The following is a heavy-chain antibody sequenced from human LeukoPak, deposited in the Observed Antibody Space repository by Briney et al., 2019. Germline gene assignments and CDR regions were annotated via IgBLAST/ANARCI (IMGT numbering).Heavy chain of an antibody. Sequence: SSETLSLTCTVSGGSISSSSYYWGWIRQPPGKGLEWIGSIYYSGSTYYNPSLKSRVTISVDTSKNQFSLKLSSVTAADTAVYYCARRSSSSWYGNYYYGMDVWGQGTTVTVSS. D-gene: IGHD6-13*01. V-gene: IGHV4-39*01. CDR2: IYYSGST. CDR1: GGSISSSSYY. CDR3: ARRSSSSWYGNYYYGMDV. J-gene: IGHJ6*02.